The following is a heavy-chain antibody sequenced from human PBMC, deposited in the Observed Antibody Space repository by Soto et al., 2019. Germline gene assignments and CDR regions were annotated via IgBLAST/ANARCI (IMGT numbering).Heavy chain of an antibody. J-gene: IGHJ4*02. CDR2: ISGSGGST. D-gene: IGHD2-21*02. CDR3: AKDPSYGGNSRYFDY. V-gene: IGHV3-23*01. Sequence: EVQLLESGGGLVQPGGSLRLSCAASGFTFSSYAMSWVRQAPGEGLEWVSAISGSGGSTYYADSVKGRFTISRDNSKYTLYLQMNSLRAEDTAVYYCAKDPSYGGNSRYFDYWGQGSLVTVSS. CDR1: GFTFSSYA.